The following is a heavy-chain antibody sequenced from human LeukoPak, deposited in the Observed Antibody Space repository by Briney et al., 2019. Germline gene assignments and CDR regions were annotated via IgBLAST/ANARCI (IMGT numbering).Heavy chain of an antibody. CDR1: GYTLTELS. D-gene: IGHD6-19*01. J-gene: IGHJ5*02. CDR2: FDPEDGET. Sequence: GASVKVSCKVSGYTLTELSMHWVRQAPGKGLEWMGGFDPEDGETIYAQKFQGRVTMTEDTSTDTAYMELSSLRSEDTAVYYCATDLPSYSSGWYWFDPWGQGTLVTVSS. V-gene: IGHV1-24*01. CDR3: ATDLPSYSSGWYWFDP.